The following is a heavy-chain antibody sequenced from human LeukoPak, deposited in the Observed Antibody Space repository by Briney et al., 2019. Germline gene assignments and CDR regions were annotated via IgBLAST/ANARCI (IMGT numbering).Heavy chain of an antibody. CDR3: AKSDCGGDCHLLDY. CDR2: FGGSGGTI. Sequence: GXLRLSCAASGFTFSTYAMSWVRQAPGKGLEWVSHFGGSGGTIYYADSVKGRFTISRDNSKNTLYLQMNSLRAEDTAVYYCAKSDCGGDCHLLDYWGQGTLVTVSS. J-gene: IGHJ4*02. V-gene: IGHV3-23*01. CDR1: GFTFSTYA. D-gene: IGHD2-21*02.